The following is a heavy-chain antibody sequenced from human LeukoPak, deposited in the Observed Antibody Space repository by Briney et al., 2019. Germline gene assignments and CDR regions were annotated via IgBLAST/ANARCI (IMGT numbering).Heavy chain of an antibody. CDR3: ARGNRRVTIFEVVIIPPVVRNDYFQH. V-gene: IGHV1-18*01. Sequence: ASVKVSCKASGYTFTSYGISWVRQAPGQGLEWMGWISAYNGNTNYAQKLQGRVTMTTDTSTSTAYMELRSLRSDDTAVYYCARGNRRVTIFEVVIIPPVVRNDYFQHWGQGTLVTVSS. CDR1: GYTFTSYG. J-gene: IGHJ1*01. CDR2: ISAYNGNT. D-gene: IGHD3-3*01.